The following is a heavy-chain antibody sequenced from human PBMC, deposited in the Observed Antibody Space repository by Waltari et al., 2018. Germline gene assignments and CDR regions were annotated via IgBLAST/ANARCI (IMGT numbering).Heavy chain of an antibody. CDR2: MSGSGGST. CDR3: ARGAYRLGYCSGDSCPNVWFDP. Sequence: EVQLLESGGGLVQPGGSLRLSCAASGFTFSSYAMSWVRQAPGKGLEWVSAMSGSGGSTYYADSVKGRFTISRDNSKNTLYLQMNSLRAEDTAVYYCARGAYRLGYCSGDSCPNVWFDPWGQGTLVTVSS. J-gene: IGHJ5*02. CDR1: GFTFSSYA. V-gene: IGHV3-23*01. D-gene: IGHD2-15*01.